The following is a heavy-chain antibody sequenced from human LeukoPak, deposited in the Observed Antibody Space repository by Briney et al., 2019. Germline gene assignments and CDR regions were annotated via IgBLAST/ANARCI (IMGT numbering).Heavy chain of an antibody. CDR2: INTNSGGT. J-gene: IGHJ4*02. CDR3: ARDVDSSGSFADYYFDY. D-gene: IGHD6-19*01. V-gene: IGHV1-2*02. CDR1: GYTFTGHY. Sequence: ASVKVSCKGSGYTFTGHYIHWVRQAPGQGLEWMGWINTNSGGTNYAENFQGRVTMTRDPSITTAYMELSRLRSDDTAAYFCARDVDSSGSFADYYFDYWGQGTLVTVSS.